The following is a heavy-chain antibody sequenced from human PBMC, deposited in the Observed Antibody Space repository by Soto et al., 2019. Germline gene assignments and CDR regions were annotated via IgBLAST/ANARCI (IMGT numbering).Heavy chain of an antibody. CDR2: IYYSGST. J-gene: IGHJ4*02. Sequence: LSLTCTVSGGSIRSGDYYWSWIRQPPGKGLEWIGYIYYSGSTYYNPSLKSRVTISVDTSKNQFSLKLSSVTAADTAVYYCARVQGLGYSYGVIDYWGQGTLVTV. D-gene: IGHD5-18*01. CDR3: ARVQGLGYSYGVIDY. V-gene: IGHV4-30-4*01. CDR1: GGSIRSGDYY.